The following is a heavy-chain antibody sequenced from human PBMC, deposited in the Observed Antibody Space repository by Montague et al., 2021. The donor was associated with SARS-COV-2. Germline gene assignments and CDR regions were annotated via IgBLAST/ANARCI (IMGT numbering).Heavy chain of an antibody. CDR1: GGSFSDYY. CDR2: INHRGTS. V-gene: IGHV4-34*01. J-gene: IGHJ4*02. D-gene: IGHD3-22*01. Sequence: SETLSLTCAVYGGSFSDYYWSWIRQPPGKGLEWIGEINHRGTSNYNPSLKGRVSISIDTSKSQFSLFLGSVTAADTAVYYCARGRQHFNMIVVVMTGGDYYFDYWAQGTLVTVSS. CDR3: ARGRQHFNMIVVVMTGGDYYFDY.